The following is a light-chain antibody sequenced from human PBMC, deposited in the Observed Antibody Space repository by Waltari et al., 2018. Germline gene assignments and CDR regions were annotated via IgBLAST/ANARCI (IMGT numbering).Light chain of an antibody. CDR1: SSDVGGYNY. CDR3: SSYAGSDNPNVV. Sequence: QSALTKPPSAAGSPGQSVTISSTGTSSDVGGYNYGSWSQQNPGKAPKVMIFEVSKRPSGVPDRFSGSKSGNTASLTVSGLQAEDEADYFCSSYAGSDNPNVVFGGGTKLIVL. CDR2: EVS. V-gene: IGLV2-8*01. J-gene: IGLJ2*01.